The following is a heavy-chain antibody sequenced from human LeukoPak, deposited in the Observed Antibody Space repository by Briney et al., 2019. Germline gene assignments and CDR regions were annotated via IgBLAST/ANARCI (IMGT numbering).Heavy chain of an antibody. J-gene: IGHJ4*02. CDR3: AKDGYDFWSAYQIAL. Sequence: TGGSLRLSCAASGFTFSNYAMTWVRQARGKGLEWFSAISGREGSTYYSDSVTGRFNTSGDNSKNTLYLQMTSLRTDDTAVYYCAKDGYDFWSAYQIALWGQGTLVTVSS. CDR1: GFTFSNYA. D-gene: IGHD3-3*01. V-gene: IGHV3-23*01. CDR2: ISGREGST.